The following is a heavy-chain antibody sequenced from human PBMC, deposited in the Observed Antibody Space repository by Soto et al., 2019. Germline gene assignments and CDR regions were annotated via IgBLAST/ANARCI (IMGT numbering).Heavy chain of an antibody. CDR2: IYYSGST. Sequence: SETLSLTCTVSGGSISSSSYYWGWIRQPPGKGLEWIGSIYYSGSTYYNPSLKSRVTISVDTSKNQFSLKLSSVTAADTAVYYCARRLSRGINLDSSSVHRTEGLSYYYYYMDVWGKGTTVTVSS. CDR1: GGSISSSSYY. D-gene: IGHD6-6*01. CDR3: ARRLSRGINLDSSSVHRTEGLSYYYYYMDV. V-gene: IGHV4-39*01. J-gene: IGHJ6*03.